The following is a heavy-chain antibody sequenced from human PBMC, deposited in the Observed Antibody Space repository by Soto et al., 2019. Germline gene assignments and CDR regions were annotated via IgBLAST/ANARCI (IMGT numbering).Heavy chain of an antibody. CDR1: GFTFSNYA. D-gene: IGHD6-13*01. CDR2: ITGSGGGT. V-gene: IGHV3-23*01. Sequence: EVQLLESGGGLVQPGGSLRLSCAAAGFTFSNYAMTWVRQAPGKGLEWVSVITGSGGGTYFVDSVKGRFTISRDNSKNTVYLQRNSLRAEDTAVYYCAKRPLTAAGFDYWGQGPLVPVSS. CDR3: AKRPLTAAGFDY. J-gene: IGHJ4*02.